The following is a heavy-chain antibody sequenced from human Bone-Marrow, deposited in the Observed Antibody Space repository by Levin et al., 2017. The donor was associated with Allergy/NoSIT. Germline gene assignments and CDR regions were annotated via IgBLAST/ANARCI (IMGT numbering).Heavy chain of an antibody. CDR1: GFIFDSNA. D-gene: IGHD1-1*01. CDR3: AKDGWNY. CDR2: ITSSGANT. V-gene: IGHV3-23*01. J-gene: IGHJ4*02. Sequence: PGGSLRLSCAASGFIFDSNAMNWARQAPGKGLEWVSSITSSGANTYYADSVKGRFTISRDNSKNTVYLQLNSLRAEDTALYYCAKDGWNYWGRGTLVTVSS.